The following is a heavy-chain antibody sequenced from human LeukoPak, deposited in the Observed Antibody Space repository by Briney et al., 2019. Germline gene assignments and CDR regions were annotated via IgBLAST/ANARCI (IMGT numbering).Heavy chain of an antibody. J-gene: IGHJ4*02. CDR3: ARSPIYSYYFDY. Sequence: QPGGSLRLSCAASGFTFSSYVMHWVRQAPGKGLEWVAVISYDGSNKYYADSVKGRFTISRDNSKNTLYLQMNSLRAEDTAVYYCARSPIYSYYFDYWGQGTLVTVSS. CDR1: GFTFSSYV. CDR2: ISYDGSNK. D-gene: IGHD5-18*01. V-gene: IGHV3-30*04.